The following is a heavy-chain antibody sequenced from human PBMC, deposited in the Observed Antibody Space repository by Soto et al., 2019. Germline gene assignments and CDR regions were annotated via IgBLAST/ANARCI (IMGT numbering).Heavy chain of an antibody. D-gene: IGHD6-13*01. Sequence: ASVKVSCKASGYSVAGYLMHWGRQDPGQGLEWLGVINPSADTTTYAQKFQGRVTMTWDTSTNTVFMDVSSLRSEDTAIYYCARGGSSPVFCYYCGLDVWGQGTTVTVSS. CDR3: ARGGSSPVFCYYCGLDV. CDR1: GYSVAGYL. J-gene: IGHJ6*02. V-gene: IGHV1-46*01. CDR2: INPSADTT.